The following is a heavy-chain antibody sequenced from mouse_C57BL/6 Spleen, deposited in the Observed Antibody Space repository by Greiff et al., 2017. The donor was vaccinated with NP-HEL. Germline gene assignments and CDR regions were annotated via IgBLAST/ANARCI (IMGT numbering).Heavy chain of an antibody. Sequence: EVKLVESGGGLVKPGGSLKLSCAASGFTFSSYAMSWVRQTPEKRLEWVATISDGGSYTYYPDNVKGRFTISRDNAKNNLYLQMSHLKSEDTAMYYCARDRDYYGSSYSYFDYWGQGTTLTVSS. CDR1: GFTFSSYA. V-gene: IGHV5-4*01. CDR2: ISDGGSYT. CDR3: ARDRDYYGSSYSYFDY. D-gene: IGHD1-1*01. J-gene: IGHJ2*01.